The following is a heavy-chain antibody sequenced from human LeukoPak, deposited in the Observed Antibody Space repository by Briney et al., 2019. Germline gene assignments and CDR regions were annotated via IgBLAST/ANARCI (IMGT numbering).Heavy chain of an antibody. CDR3: ARTQNDYILYWFDP. V-gene: IGHV4-59*08. CDR2: IYYSGST. J-gene: IGHJ5*02. D-gene: IGHD4-11*01. CDR1: GGSISSYY. Sequence: PSETLSLTCTVSGGSISSYYWSWIRQPPGKGLEWIGYIYYSGSTNYNPSLKSRVTISVDTSKNQFSLKLSSVTAADTAVYYCARTQNDYILYWFDPWGQGTLVTVSS.